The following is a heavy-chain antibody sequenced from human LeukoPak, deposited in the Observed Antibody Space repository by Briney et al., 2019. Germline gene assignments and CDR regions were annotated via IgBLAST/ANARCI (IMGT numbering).Heavy chain of an antibody. CDR2: IIPILGIA. CDR1: GGTFSSYA. Sequence: SVKVSCKASGGTFSSYAISWVRQAPGQGLEWMGRIIPILGIANYAQKFQGRVTITADKSTSTAYMELSSLRSEDTAVYYCARGYYCSGGSCGWFDLWGQGTLVTVSS. J-gene: IGHJ5*02. D-gene: IGHD2-15*01. V-gene: IGHV1-69*04. CDR3: ARGYYCSGGSCGWFDL.